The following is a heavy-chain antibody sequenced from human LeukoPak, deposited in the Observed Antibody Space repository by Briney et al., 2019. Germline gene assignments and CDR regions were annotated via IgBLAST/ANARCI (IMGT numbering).Heavy chain of an antibody. CDR2: IYYSGST. CDR1: GESFSSYY. V-gene: IGHV4-39*01. D-gene: IGHD3-10*01. CDR3: ARVEGRRGAFDI. Sequence: SEALSLTCAVYGESFSSYYWGWIRQPPGKGLEWIGSIYYSGSTYYNPSLKSRVTISVDTSKNQFSLKLSSVTAADTAVYYCARVEGRRGAFDIWGQGTMVTVSS. J-gene: IGHJ3*02.